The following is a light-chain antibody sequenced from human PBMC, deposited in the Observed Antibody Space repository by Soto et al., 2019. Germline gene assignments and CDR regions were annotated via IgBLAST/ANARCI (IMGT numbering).Light chain of an antibody. Sequence: QAVVTQEPSLTVSPGGTVTLTCASSTGVVTSGYYPNWFQQKPGQAPRALIYGTINKQSWTPARFSGSLLGGKAALTLSGVQPEDEADYYCLLYYGGAVVFGGGTKLTVL. J-gene: IGLJ2*01. V-gene: IGLV7-43*01. CDR3: LLYYGGAVV. CDR1: TGVVTSGYY. CDR2: GTI.